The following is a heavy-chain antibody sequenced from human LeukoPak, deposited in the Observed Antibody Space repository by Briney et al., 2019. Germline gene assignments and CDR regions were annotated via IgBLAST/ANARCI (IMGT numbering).Heavy chain of an antibody. V-gene: IGHV3-30-3*01. Sequence: GRSLRLSCAASGFTFSSYAMHWVRQAPGKGLEWVAVTSYDGSNKYYADSVKGRFTISRDNSKNTLYLQMNSLRAEDTAVYYCASMQVYCSSTSCYDIGMDVWGKGTTVTVSS. CDR1: GFTFSSYA. CDR2: TSYDGSNK. D-gene: IGHD2-2*01. J-gene: IGHJ6*04. CDR3: ASMQVYCSSTSCYDIGMDV.